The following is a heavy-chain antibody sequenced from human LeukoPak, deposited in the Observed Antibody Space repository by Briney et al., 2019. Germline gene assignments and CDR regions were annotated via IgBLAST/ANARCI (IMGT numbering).Heavy chain of an antibody. J-gene: IGHJ4*02. D-gene: IGHD4-17*01. V-gene: IGHV4-38-2*02. CDR2: VWHSGST. Sequence: WETLSLNCTVSGYSISRGYYWGWIRQSPGKGLEWIGNVWHSGSTYYNPSLKSRITISVDTSKNQFSLSLTSVTVADTPVYYCARAGTNLGDYDFWGQGTLVTVSS. CDR3: ARAGTNLGDYDF. CDR1: GYSISRGYY.